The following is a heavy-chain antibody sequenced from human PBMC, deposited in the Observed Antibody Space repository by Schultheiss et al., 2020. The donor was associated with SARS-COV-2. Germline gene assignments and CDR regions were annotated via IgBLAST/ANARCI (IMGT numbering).Heavy chain of an antibody. CDR2: FDPEDGET. CDR1: GYTLTELS. Sequence: GGSLRLSCKVSGYTLTELSMHWVRQAPGKGLEWMGGFDPEDGETIYAQKFQGRVTMTEDTSTDTAYMELSSLRSEDTAVYYCATSIVVVTGLFDYWGQGTLVTVSS. V-gene: IGHV1-24*01. J-gene: IGHJ4*02. D-gene: IGHD3-22*01. CDR3: ATSIVVVTGLFDY.